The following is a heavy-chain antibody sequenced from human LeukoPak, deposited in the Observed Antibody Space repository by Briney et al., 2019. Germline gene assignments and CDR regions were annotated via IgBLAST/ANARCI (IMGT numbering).Heavy chain of an antibody. CDR2: IYHSGST. Sequence: SETLSLTCTLSGGSISSGGYYWSWIRQPPGKGLEWIGYIYHSGSTYYNPSLKSRVTISVDRSKNQFSLKLSSVTAADTAVYYCARGGFATDAFDIWGQGTMVTVSS. CDR3: ARGGFATDAFDI. J-gene: IGHJ3*02. CDR1: GGSISSGGYY. D-gene: IGHD3-3*01. V-gene: IGHV4-30-2*01.